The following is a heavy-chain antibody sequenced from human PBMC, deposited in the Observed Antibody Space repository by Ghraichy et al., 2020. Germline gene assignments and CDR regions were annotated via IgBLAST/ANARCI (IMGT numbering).Heavy chain of an antibody. D-gene: IGHD3-10*01. Sequence: SETLSLTCAVSGGSISSSNWWSWVRQPPGKGLEWIGEIYHSGSTNYNPSLKSRVTISVDKSKNQFSLKLSSVTAADTAVYYCARGGRRYYGSGSYLWGRGTLVTVSS. CDR2: IYHSGST. CDR1: GGSISSSNW. CDR3: ARGGRRYYGSGSYL. V-gene: IGHV4-4*02. J-gene: IGHJ2*01.